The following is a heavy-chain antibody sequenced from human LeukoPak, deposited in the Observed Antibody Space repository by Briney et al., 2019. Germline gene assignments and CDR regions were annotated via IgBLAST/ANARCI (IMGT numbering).Heavy chain of an antibody. CDR2: IYYSGST. J-gene: IGHJ4*02. CDR3: ARHVRLGGDYFDY. D-gene: IGHD3-10*01. Sequence: SETLSLTCTVSGGSISSYYWSWIRQPPGKGLEWIGYIYYSGSTNYNSSLKSRVTISVDTSKNQFSLKLSSVTAADTAVYYCARHVRLGGDYFDYWGQGTLVTVSS. CDR1: GGSISSYY. V-gene: IGHV4-59*08.